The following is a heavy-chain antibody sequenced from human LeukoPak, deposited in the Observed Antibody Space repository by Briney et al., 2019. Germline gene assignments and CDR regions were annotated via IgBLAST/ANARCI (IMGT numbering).Heavy chain of an antibody. CDR2: IYYSGST. Sequence: SETLSLTCTVSGGSISSSSYYWGWIRQPPGKGLEWIGSIYYSGSTYYNPSLKSRVTISVDTSKNQFPLKLSSVTAADTAVYYCARDEIVGATIDYWGQGTLVTVSS. V-gene: IGHV4-39*06. CDR1: GGSISSSSYY. D-gene: IGHD1-26*01. J-gene: IGHJ4*02. CDR3: ARDEIVGATIDY.